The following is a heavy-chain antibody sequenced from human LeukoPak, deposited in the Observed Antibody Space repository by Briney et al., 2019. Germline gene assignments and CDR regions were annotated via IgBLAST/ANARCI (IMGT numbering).Heavy chain of an antibody. D-gene: IGHD4-17*01. J-gene: IGHJ4*02. V-gene: IGHV3-21*01. CDR1: GFTFSSYS. CDR2: ISSSSSYI. CDR3: ARDLSTERVFDY. Sequence: PGGSLRLSCAASGFTFSSYSMNWVRQAPGKGLEWVSSISSSSSYIYYADSVKGRFTISRDNAKNTLYLQMNSLRAEDTAVYYCARDLSTERVFDYWGQGTLVTVSS.